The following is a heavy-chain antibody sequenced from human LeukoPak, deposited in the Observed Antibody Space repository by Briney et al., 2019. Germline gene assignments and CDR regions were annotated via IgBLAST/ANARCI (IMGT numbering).Heavy chain of an antibody. CDR3: ARAPAATTVVKEGNAFDI. Sequence: GASVKVFCKASGYTFTSYYMHWVRQAPGQGLEWVGIINPSGGSTSYAQKFQGRVTMTRDTSTSTVYMELSSLRSEDTAVYYCARAPAATTVVKEGNAFDIWGQGTMVTVSS. D-gene: IGHD4-23*01. CDR2: INPSGGST. V-gene: IGHV1-46*01. CDR1: GYTFTSYY. J-gene: IGHJ3*02.